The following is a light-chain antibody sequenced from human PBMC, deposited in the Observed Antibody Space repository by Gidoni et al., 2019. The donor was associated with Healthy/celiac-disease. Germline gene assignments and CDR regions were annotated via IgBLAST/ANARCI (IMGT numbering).Light chain of an antibody. Sequence: DIVMTQSPDSRAVSLGERATINCKSSQSVLYSSNNKNYLAWYQQKPGQPPKLLIYGASTRESGVPDRFSGSGSGTDFTLTISSLQAEDVAVYYCQQYYSTPETFGQGTKVEIK. CDR2: GAS. J-gene: IGKJ1*01. CDR1: QSVLYSSNNKNY. V-gene: IGKV4-1*01. CDR3: QQYYSTPET.